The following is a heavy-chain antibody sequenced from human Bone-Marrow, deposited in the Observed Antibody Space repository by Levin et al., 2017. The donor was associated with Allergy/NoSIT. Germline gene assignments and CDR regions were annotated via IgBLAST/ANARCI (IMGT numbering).Heavy chain of an antibody. D-gene: IGHD2-2*01. Sequence: VSGPTLVKPTQTLTLTCTFSGFSLSPSGVSVGWIRQPPGKALEWLALIYWDDDVRYRASLKRRLVILKDPSKNQVVLTLTNVDAADTATYFGARGKYQLLDAFDIWGQGTMVTVSS. CDR3: ARGKYQLLDAFDI. CDR1: GFSLSPSGVS. V-gene: IGHV2-5*02. J-gene: IGHJ3*02. CDR2: IYWDDDV.